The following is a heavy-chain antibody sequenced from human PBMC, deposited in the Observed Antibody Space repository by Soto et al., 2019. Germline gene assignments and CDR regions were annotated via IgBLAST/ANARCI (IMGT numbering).Heavy chain of an antibody. Sequence: ASVKVSCKVSGYTLTELSMHWVRQAPGKGLEWMGGFDPEDGETIYAQKFQGSVTMTEDTSTDTAYMELSSLRSEDTAVYYCATTFECSGGSCYVLDYWGQGTLVTVSS. CDR3: ATTFECSGGSCYVLDY. V-gene: IGHV1-24*01. D-gene: IGHD2-15*01. CDR1: GYTLTELS. J-gene: IGHJ4*02. CDR2: FDPEDGET.